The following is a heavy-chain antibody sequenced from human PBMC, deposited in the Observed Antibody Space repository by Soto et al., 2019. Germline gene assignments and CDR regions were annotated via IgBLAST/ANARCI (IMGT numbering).Heavy chain of an antibody. Sequence: GGSLRLSCAVSGFNVISYWISWVRQAPGKGLEWVASIKEDGGEIYYLHSVRGRFSISRDSAGNALHLTMNYLSAEDTGVYFCARDIGFDYVNWGQGTLVTVSS. D-gene: IGHD3-16*01. CDR2: IKEDGGEI. J-gene: IGHJ4*02. CDR1: GFNVISYW. V-gene: IGHV3-7*01. CDR3: ARDIGFDYVN.